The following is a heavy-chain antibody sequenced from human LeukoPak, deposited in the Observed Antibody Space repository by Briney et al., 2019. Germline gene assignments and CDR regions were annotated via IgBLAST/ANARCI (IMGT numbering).Heavy chain of an antibody. CDR2: IYTSGTT. D-gene: IGHD1-1*01. CDR3: AGSVPAPKEFAN. CDR1: GGSISSYY. V-gene: IGHV4-4*09. Sequence: PSETLSLTCSVSGGSISSYYWSWIRQPPGKGLEWIGYIYTSGTTKYIPSLESRVTISVDTSKNQFSLNLRSVTAADTAVYYCAGSVPAPKEFANWGQGTLVTVSS. J-gene: IGHJ4*02.